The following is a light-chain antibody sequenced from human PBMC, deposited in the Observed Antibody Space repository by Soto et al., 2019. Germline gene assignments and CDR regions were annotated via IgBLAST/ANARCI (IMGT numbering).Light chain of an antibody. V-gene: IGKV4-1*01. Sequence: DIVMTQSPDSLAVSLGERATINCKSSRGVLYSSNNKNYLAWYQQKPGQPPKLLIYWASTRESGVPDRFSGSGSGTDFTLTISSLQAEDVAVYYCQQYYSTPFTFGPGTKVD. CDR1: RGVLYSSNNKNY. CDR2: WAS. J-gene: IGKJ3*01. CDR3: QQYYSTPFT.